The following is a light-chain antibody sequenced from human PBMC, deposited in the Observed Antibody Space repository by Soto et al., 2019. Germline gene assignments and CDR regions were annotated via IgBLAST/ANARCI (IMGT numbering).Light chain of an antibody. V-gene: IGLV2-23*01. CDR1: SSDVGSYNL. Sequence: QSALTQPASVSGSPGQSITISCTGTSSDVGSYNLVSWYQQHPGKAPKLMIYEGNKRPSGVSNRFSGSKCGNTASLTISGLQAEDEADYYCCSYAGSSTLVFGGGTKLTVL. J-gene: IGLJ2*01. CDR3: CSYAGSSTLV. CDR2: EGN.